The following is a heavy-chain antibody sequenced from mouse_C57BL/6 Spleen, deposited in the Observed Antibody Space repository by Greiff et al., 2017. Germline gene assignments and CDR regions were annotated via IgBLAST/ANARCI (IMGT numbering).Heavy chain of an antibody. CDR2: IDPSDSYT. Sequence: QVQLQQPGAELVRPGTSVKLSCKASGYTFTSYWMHWVKQRPGQGLEWIGVIDPSDSYTNYNQKFKGKATLTVDTSSSTAYMQLRSLTSENSAVYDCAREERRNYYAMDYWGQGTSVTVSS. J-gene: IGHJ4*01. V-gene: IGHV1-59*01. CDR3: AREERRNYYAMDY. CDR1: GYTFTSYW.